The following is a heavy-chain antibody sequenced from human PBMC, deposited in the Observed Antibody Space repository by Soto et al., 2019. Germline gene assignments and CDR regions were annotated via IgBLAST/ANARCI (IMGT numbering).Heavy chain of an antibody. Sequence: PSXTQSLTCTVSGGSMSSYYWSWIRQPPGKGLEWIGYIYFSGGTNYNPSLKSRVTISVDTSKNQFSLKLSSVTAADTAVYYCASRVAPRAFDIWGQGTMVTVSS. D-gene: IGHD3-3*01. CDR3: ASRVAPRAFDI. J-gene: IGHJ3*02. CDR1: GGSMSSYY. V-gene: IGHV4-59*01. CDR2: IYFSGGT.